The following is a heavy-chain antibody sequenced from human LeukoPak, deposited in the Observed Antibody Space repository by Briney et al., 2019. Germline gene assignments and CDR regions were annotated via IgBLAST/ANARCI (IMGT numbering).Heavy chain of an antibody. CDR1: GFTFSDYY. V-gene: IGHV3-11*05. J-gene: IGHJ4*02. Sequence: GGSLRLSCAASGFTFSDYYMNWIRQAPGEGLEWLSYISGSSASTNYADSVKGRFTISRDNAKNSMYLQMNSLRAEDTAVYYCSRDPRLVDYWGQGTLVTVSS. D-gene: IGHD2-15*01. CDR3: SRDPRLVDY. CDR2: ISGSSAST.